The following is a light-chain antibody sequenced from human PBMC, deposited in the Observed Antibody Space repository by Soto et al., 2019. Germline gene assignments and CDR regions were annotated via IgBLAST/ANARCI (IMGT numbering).Light chain of an antibody. CDR3: QQSYITRT. CDR1: QSISNF. V-gene: IGKV1-39*01. J-gene: IGKJ1*01. Sequence: DIQMTQSPSSLSASVGDRVTITCRARQSISNFLNWYQQKPGKAPKLLIYAASTLQGGVPSRFSGSGSETEFTLTISNLQPEDFATYYCQQSYITRTFGQGTKVEVK. CDR2: AAS.